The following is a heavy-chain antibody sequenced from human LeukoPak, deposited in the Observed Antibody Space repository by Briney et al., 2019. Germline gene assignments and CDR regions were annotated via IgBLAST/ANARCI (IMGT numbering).Heavy chain of an antibody. CDR1: GFTFSSYA. CDR2: ISYDGSNK. V-gene: IGHV3-30*01. J-gene: IGHJ4*02. CDR3: ASGVVNEDY. D-gene: IGHD2/OR15-2a*01. Sequence: GGSLRLSCAASGFTFSSYAMHWVRQAPGKGLEWVAVISYDGSNKYYADSVKGRFTISRDNSKNTLYLQMNSLRAEDTAVYYCASGVVNEDYWGQGTLVTVSS.